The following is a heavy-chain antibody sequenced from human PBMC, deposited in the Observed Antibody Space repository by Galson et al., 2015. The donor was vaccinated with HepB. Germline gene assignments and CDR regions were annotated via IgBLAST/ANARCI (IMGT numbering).Heavy chain of an antibody. CDR2: IVPLFETP. D-gene: IGHD3-3*02. CDR1: GGTFASYA. J-gene: IGHJ5*02. CDR3: ARAVETAPVDSIWVGT. V-gene: IGHV1-69*06. Sequence: SVKVSCKASGGTFASYAITWLRQAPGQGPEWMGGIVPLFETPTYAKKFQDRITITADRSTETAYMDLTSLTIEDTAMYFWARAVETAPVDSIWVGTWGQGTMVIVSS.